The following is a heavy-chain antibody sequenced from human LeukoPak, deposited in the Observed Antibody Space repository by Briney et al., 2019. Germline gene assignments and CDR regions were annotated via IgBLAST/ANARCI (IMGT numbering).Heavy chain of an antibody. CDR3: ASSQTVTTPLDY. CDR2: IIPILGIA. V-gene: IGHV1-69*02. D-gene: IGHD4-17*01. Sequence: SVKLICTTSGSTISSYTISWMRQAPAQGLTWMGRIIPILGIANYAQKFQGRVTITADKSTSTAYMELSSLRSEDTAVYYCASSQTVTTPLDYWGQGTLVTVSS. CDR1: GSTISSYT. J-gene: IGHJ4*02.